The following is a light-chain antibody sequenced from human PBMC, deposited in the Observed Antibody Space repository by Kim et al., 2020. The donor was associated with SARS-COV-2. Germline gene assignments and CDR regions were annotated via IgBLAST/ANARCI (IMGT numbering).Light chain of an antibody. CDR2: AAS. CDR1: QDISNY. V-gene: IGKV1-27*01. Sequence: AAVGDRVTIPCLASQDISNYLAWFQLKPGKAPKLLIYAASALQPGVPSRFSGSGSGTDFTLTVTSLQPEDVATYYCQKCDSAPWTFGQGTKVEIK. J-gene: IGKJ1*01. CDR3: QKCDSAPWT.